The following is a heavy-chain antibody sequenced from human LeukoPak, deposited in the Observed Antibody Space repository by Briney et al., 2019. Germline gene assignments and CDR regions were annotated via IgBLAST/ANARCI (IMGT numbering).Heavy chain of an antibody. Sequence: GGSLRLSWVASGFTFSTYAMNWVRQAPGKGLEWVSGINSGGGSTYNADSVKGRFTISRDNSKNTLYLHMNSLSAEDTAVYYCAKYYYSSVIYDAVDLWGQGTMVTVSS. CDR3: AKYYYSSVIYDAVDL. CDR1: GFTFSTYA. V-gene: IGHV3-23*01. J-gene: IGHJ3*01. D-gene: IGHD3-22*01. CDR2: INSGGGST.